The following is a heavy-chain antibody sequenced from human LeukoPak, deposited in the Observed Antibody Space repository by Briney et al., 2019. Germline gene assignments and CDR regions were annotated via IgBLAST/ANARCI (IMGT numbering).Heavy chain of an antibody. D-gene: IGHD3-9*01. CDR1: GFTFSSYA. V-gene: IGHV3-23*01. J-gene: IGHJ4*02. CDR3: AKTPSYDFLTGPPFDY. CDR2: ISGSGGST. Sequence: PGGSLRLSCAASGFTFSSYAMRWVRQAPGKGLEWASVISGSGGSTVYADSVKGRFTISRDNSKNTLYLQMNSLRAEDSAVYYCAKTPSYDFLTGPPFDYWGQGTLVTVSS.